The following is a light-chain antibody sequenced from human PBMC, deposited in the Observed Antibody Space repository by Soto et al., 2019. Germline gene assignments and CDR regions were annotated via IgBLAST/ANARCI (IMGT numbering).Light chain of an antibody. CDR2: AAS. V-gene: IGKV1-39*01. J-gene: IGKJ3*01. CDR3: QQSYSTPPS. Sequence: DIQMTQSPSSLSASAGDRVTIACRASQSISSYLNWYQQKPGKAPKLLIYAASSLQSGVPSRFSGSGSGTDFTLTISSLQPEDFATYYCQQSYSTPPSFGPRTKVDIK. CDR1: QSISSY.